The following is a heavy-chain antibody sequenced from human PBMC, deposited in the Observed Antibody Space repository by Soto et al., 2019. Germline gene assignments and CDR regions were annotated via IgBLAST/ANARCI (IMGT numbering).Heavy chain of an antibody. CDR3: AKNQGVELVPLATVDWFDP. CDR2: ISGSGFKK. V-gene: IGHV3-23*01. J-gene: IGHJ5*02. D-gene: IGHD1-26*01. Sequence: GGSLRLSCAASGFIFENFGMSWVRQAPGKWLEWISSISGSGFKKYYADSVKGRFTISRDNSKSTVCLELNNLSAEDTAVYHCAKNQGVELVPLATVDWFDPWGQGXVVTVYS. CDR1: GFIFENFG.